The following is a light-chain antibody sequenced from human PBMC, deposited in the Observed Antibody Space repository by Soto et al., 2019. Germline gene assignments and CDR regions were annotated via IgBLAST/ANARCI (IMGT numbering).Light chain of an antibody. V-gene: IGKV3-15*01. CDR1: QSVSSN. J-gene: IGKJ2*01. CDR3: QQYNNWPPYT. Sequence: EIVVTQSPATLSVSPEERATLSCRASQSVSSNLAWYQQKPGQAPRLLIYGASTRATGIPARFSGSGSGTEFTLTISSLQSEDFAVYYCQQYNNWPPYTFGQGTKLEIK. CDR2: GAS.